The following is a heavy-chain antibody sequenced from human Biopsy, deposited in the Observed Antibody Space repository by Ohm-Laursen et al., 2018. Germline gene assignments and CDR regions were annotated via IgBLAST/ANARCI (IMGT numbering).Heavy chain of an antibody. CDR1: GGSISSGGYY. J-gene: IGHJ5*02. CDR3: AGLATGFIDP. D-gene: IGHD5-12*01. V-gene: IGHV4-31*03. Sequence: TLSLTCTVSGGSISSGGYYWGWIRQHPGKGLEWIGHMYYSGSTYYNPSLKSRITISVDTSKNQFSLKLSSVTAADTAVYYCAGLATGFIDPWGQGTLVTVSS. CDR2: MYYSGST.